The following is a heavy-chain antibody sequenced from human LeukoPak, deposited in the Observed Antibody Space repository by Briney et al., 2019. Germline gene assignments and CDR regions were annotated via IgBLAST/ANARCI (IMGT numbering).Heavy chain of an antibody. CDR1: GFTFTSYS. J-gene: IGHJ4*02. CDR3: AKSSYYDSGSYYREYYFDH. D-gene: IGHD3-22*01. CDR2: VSGGGGST. Sequence: GGSLRLSCAASGFTFTSYSMNWVRQAPGKGLEWVSSVSGGGGSTNYPDSVKGRFTISRDNSKNTLYLQMNSLRAEDTAVYYCAKSSYYDSGSYYREYYFDHWGQGTLVTVSS. V-gene: IGHV3-23*01.